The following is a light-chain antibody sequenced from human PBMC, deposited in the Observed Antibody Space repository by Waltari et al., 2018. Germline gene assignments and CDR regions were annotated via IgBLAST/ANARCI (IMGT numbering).Light chain of an antibody. J-gene: IGKJ5*01. Sequence: EVVMTQSPATLSVFPGESATLSCRASQTVSSNLARYQQRPGQAPRLLIFDASTRAPSVPARFSGSGSGTEFTLTIRSLQSEDSAVYYCQQYNRWPPITFGQGTRLEIK. CDR2: DAS. CDR1: QTVSSN. CDR3: QQYNRWPPIT. V-gene: IGKV3-15*01.